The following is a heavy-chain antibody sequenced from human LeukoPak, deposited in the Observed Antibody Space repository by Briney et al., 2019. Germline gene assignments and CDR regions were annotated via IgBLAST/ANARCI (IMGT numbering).Heavy chain of an antibody. D-gene: IGHD3-22*01. Sequence: GGSLRLSCITSGFTFSDYSMDWVRQAPGKGLEWVGFIRSKAYGGTTEYAASVKGRFTISRDDSKSIAYLQMNSLKTEDTAVYYCTRDSTMIVVVNNWFDPWGQGTLVTVSS. CDR3: TRDSTMIVVVNNWFDP. CDR2: IRSKAYGGTT. CDR1: GFTFSDYS. J-gene: IGHJ5*02. V-gene: IGHV3-49*04.